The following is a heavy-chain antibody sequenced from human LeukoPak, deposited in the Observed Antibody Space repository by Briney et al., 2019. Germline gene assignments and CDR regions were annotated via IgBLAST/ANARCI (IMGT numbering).Heavy chain of an antibody. CDR2: INPSGGST. J-gene: IGHJ4*02. V-gene: IGHV1-46*01. CDR3: ARATKTSGSYPYYFDY. D-gene: IGHD1-26*01. Sequence: ASVKVSCKASGYTFTSYYMHWVRQAPGQGLEWMGIINPSGGSTSYAQKFQGRVTMTRDTSTSTVYMELSSLRSEDTAVYYCARATKTSGSYPYYFDYWGQGTLVTVSS. CDR1: GYTFTSYY.